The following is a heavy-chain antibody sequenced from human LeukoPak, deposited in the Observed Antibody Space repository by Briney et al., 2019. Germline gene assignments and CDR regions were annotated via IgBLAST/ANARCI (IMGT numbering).Heavy chain of an antibody. CDR3: ARDHWMGSYYLSYYYYYMDV. CDR1: GFTFSSYW. D-gene: IGHD1-26*01. Sequence: GGSLRLSCAASGFTFSSYWMHWVRQAPGKGLVWVSRINSDGSSTSYADSVKGRFTISRDNAKNTLYLQMNSLRAEDTAVYYCARDHWMGSYYLSYYYYYMDVWGKGTTVTVSS. J-gene: IGHJ6*03. V-gene: IGHV3-74*01. CDR2: INSDGSST.